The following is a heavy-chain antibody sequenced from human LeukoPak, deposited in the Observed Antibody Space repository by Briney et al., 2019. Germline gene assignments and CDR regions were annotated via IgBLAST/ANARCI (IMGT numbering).Heavy chain of an antibody. CDR1: GFTFSSYG. CDR3: ASAGYSYGAFFD. CDR2: ISYDGSNK. D-gene: IGHD5-18*01. V-gene: IGHV3-30*03. Sequence: GGSLRLSCAASGFTFSSYGMHWVRQAPGKGLEWVAVISYDGSNKYYADSVKGRFTISRDNSKNTLYLQMNSLRDGDTAVYYCASAGYSYGAFFDWGQGTLVTVSS. J-gene: IGHJ4*02.